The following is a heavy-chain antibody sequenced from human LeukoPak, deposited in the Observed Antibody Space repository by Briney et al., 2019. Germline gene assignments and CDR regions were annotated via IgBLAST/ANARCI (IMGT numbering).Heavy chain of an antibody. Sequence: TSETLSLTCTVSGGSITNDYWNWIRQPPGKGLEWVGYIYYSGSTKNNPSLKSRVTISLDTSKNQFSLKLSSVTAADTAVYYCARSRSSSWTNWCDPWGQGTLVTVSS. J-gene: IGHJ5*02. V-gene: IGHV4-59*08. CDR1: GGSITNDY. CDR2: IYYSGST. CDR3: ARSRSSSWTNWCDP. D-gene: IGHD6-13*01.